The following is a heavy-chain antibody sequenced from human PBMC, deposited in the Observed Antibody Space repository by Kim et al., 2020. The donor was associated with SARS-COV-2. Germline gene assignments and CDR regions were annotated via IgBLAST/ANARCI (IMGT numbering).Heavy chain of an antibody. J-gene: IGHJ6*02. CDR1: GGTFSSYA. D-gene: IGHD6-13*01. CDR3: ARLASSWYRNGGYYYYGMDD. Sequence: SVKVSCKASGGTFSSYAISWVRQAPGQGLEWMGGIIPIFGTANYAQKFQGRVTITADESTSTAYMELSSLRSEDTAVYYCARLASSWYRNGGYYYYGMDDWGQGTTVTVSS. CDR2: IIPIFGTA. V-gene: IGHV1-69*13.